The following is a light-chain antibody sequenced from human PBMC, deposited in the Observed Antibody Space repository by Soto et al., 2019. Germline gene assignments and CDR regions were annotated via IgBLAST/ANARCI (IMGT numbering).Light chain of an antibody. J-gene: IGKJ3*01. CDR3: QQYVGSPFT. V-gene: IGKV3-20*01. CDR2: AAS. Sequence: IVLTQSPGTLSLSPGERATLSCRASQSVSVNSLAWYQQKGGQAPSILIYAASTRATGVPDRFSGTGSGTNFALTIIRLETDDSAVYYCQQYVGSPFTFGPGTTVPIK. CDR1: QSVSVNS.